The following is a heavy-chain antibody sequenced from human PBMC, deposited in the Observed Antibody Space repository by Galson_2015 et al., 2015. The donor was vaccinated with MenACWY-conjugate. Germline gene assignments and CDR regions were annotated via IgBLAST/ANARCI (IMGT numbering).Heavy chain of an antibody. Sequence: ETLSLTCTVSGGSINNYYWSWIRQPPGKGLEWIGYIYYSGITIYNPSLRSRVTISVDTSKNQFSLKLSSVTAADTAVYYCARHLDYYGSGTYEVWGQGTLVTVSS. CDR1: GGSINNYY. V-gene: IGHV4-59*08. CDR2: IYYSGIT. D-gene: IGHD3-10*01. CDR3: ARHLDYYGSGTYEV. J-gene: IGHJ4*02.